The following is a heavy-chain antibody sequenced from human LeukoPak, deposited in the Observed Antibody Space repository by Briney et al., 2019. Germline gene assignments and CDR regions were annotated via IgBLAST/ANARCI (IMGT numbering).Heavy chain of an antibody. CDR1: GYTFTGYY. Sequence: ASVKASCKASGYTFTGYYMHWVRQAPGQGLEWMGRINPNSGGTNYAQKFQGRVTMTRDTSISTAYMELSRLRSDDTAVYYCARDWDYYYDSSGYLDSWGQGTLVTVSS. J-gene: IGHJ4*02. V-gene: IGHV1-2*06. D-gene: IGHD3-22*01. CDR3: ARDWDYYYDSSGYLDS. CDR2: INPNSGGT.